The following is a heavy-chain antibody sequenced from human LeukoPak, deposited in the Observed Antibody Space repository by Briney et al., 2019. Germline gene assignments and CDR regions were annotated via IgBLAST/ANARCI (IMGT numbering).Heavy chain of an antibody. CDR1: QYTLISYW. CDR2: IHPGDSDT. CDR3: ARHDSLVRGVIYYFDH. V-gene: IGHV5-51*01. D-gene: IGHD3-10*01. J-gene: IGHJ4*02. Sequence: ESLKISSKGSQYTLISYWSGWVRQMPEKGLEWMGIIHPGDSDTRYSPSFQGQVTISADKSISNAYLQWSSLKASDTAIYYWARHDSLVRGVIYYFDHWGQGPLVTVSS.